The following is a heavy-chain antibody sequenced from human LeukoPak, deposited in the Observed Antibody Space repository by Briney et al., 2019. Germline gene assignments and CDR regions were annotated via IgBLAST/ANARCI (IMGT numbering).Heavy chain of an antibody. D-gene: IGHD5-24*01. CDR3: AGDGYSH. J-gene: IGHJ4*02. Sequence: ASETLSLTCAVYGGSFSGYYWSWIRQPPGKGLEWIGEINHSGSTNYNPSLKSRVTISVDTSKNQFSLKLSSVTAADTAVYYCAGDGYSHWGQGTLVTVSS. CDR2: INHSGST. CDR1: GGSFSGYY. V-gene: IGHV4-34*01.